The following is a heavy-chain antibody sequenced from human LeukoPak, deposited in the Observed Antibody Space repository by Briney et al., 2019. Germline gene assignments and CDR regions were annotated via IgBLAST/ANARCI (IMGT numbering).Heavy chain of an antibody. V-gene: IGHV4-30-2*01. CDR2: IYHSGST. J-gene: IGHJ4*02. CDR1: GGSISSGGYY. Sequence: SQTLSLTCTVSGGSISSGGYYWSWIRQHPGKGLEWIGYIYHSGSTYYNPSLKSRVTISVDRSKNQFSLKLSSVTAADTAVYYCASSLAADYYFDYWGQGTLVTVSS. CDR3: ASSLAADYYFDY. D-gene: IGHD3-3*02.